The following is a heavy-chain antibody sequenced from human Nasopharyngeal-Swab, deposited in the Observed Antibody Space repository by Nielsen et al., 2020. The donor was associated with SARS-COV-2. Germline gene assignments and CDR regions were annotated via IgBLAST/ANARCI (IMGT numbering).Heavy chain of an antibody. CDR1: GFTVSSNY. CDR2: IYSGGST. V-gene: IGHV3-53*01. J-gene: IGHJ6*02. Sequence: GGSLRLSCAASGFTVSSNYMSWVRQAPGKGLEWVSVIYSGGSTYYADSVKGRFTISRDSSKNTLYLQMNSLRAEDTAVYYCARHSYSSSWGYYYYGMDVWGQGTTVTVSS. D-gene: IGHD6-13*01. CDR3: ARHSYSSSWGYYYYGMDV.